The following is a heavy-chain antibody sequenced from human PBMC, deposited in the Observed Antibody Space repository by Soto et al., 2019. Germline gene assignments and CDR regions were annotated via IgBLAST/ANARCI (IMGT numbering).Heavy chain of an antibody. CDR3: ARGIDYSNYYYYSGMDV. CDR2: IIPILGIA. J-gene: IGHJ6*02. V-gene: IGHV1-69*02. CDR1: GGTFSSYT. Sequence: QVQLVQSGAEVKKPGSSVKVSCKASGGTFSSYTISWLRQAPGQGLEWMGRIIPILGIANYAQKFQGRVTITADESTITAYMELRSLRSEDKAVYYCARGIDYSNYYYYSGMDVWGQGTKVTVSS. D-gene: IGHD4-4*01.